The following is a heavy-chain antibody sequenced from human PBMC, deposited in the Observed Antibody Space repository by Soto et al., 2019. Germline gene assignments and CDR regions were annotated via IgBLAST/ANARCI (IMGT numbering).Heavy chain of an antibody. CDR3: AREVDIVVVPAAMRINWFDP. V-gene: IGHV1-69*04. D-gene: IGHD2-2*03. CDR2: IIPILGIA. CDR1: GGTFSSYT. J-gene: IGHJ5*02. Sequence: ASVKVSCKASGGTFSSYTISWVRQAPGQGLEWMGRIIPILGIANYAQKFQGRVTITADKSTSTAYMELSSLRSEDTAVYYCAREVDIVVVPAAMRINWFDPWGQGTLVTVSS.